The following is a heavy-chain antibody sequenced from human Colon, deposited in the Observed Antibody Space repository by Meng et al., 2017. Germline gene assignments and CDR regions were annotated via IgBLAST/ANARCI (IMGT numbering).Heavy chain of an antibody. J-gene: IGHJ4*02. V-gene: IGHV3-7*01. CDR1: RFTFSVNW. CDR2: IKEDGTEK. CDR3: VRVRPGSCDY. Sequence: GESLKISCVASRFTFSVNWMGWVRQAPGKGLEWVAIIKEDGTEKYYVDSVKGRFTISRDNAKKSLYLQMKSLRVEDSAAYYCVRVRPGSCDYWGQGTLVTVSS. D-gene: IGHD1-26*01.